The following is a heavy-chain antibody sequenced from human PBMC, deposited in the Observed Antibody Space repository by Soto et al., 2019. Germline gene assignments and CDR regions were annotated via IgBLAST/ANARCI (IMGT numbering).Heavy chain of an antibody. J-gene: IGHJ5*02. CDR2: IYATGSS. Sequence: PSETLSLTCNFSGASLSGYYWSCIRHPPGKGLEWIGRIYATGSSDYNPSLKSRITISVDMSKKQFSLTLRSVTAADTAMYYCVRDGTKNLRDWFEAWGQGILVTVSS. V-gene: IGHV4-4*07. CDR3: VRDGTKNLRDWFEA. D-gene: IGHD1-1*01. CDR1: GASLSGYY.